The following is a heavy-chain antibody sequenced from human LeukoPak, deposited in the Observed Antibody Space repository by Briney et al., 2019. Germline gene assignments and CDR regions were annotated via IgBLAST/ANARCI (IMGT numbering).Heavy chain of an antibody. CDR1: GFTFSSCG. Sequence: GGSLRLSCAASGFTFSSCGRSWVRQAPGKGLEWVSAISDSGGSTYYPGSVKGRFTISRHKFKNTLYLQMNRLRAEDTAVYYCAKDGGVWFGESKDYWGQGTLVTVSS. J-gene: IGHJ4*02. D-gene: IGHD3-10*01. CDR2: ISDSGGST. V-gene: IGHV3-23*01. CDR3: AKDGGVWFGESKDY.